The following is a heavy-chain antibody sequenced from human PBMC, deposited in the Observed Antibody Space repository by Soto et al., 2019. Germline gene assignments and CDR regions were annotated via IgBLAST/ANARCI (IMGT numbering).Heavy chain of an antibody. J-gene: IGHJ6*02. CDR1: GFTFSSYG. Sequence: GGSLRLSCAASGFTFSSYGMHWVRQAPGKGLEWVAVISYDGSNKYYADSVKGRFTISRDNSKNTLYLQMNSLRAEDTAVYYCAKDIFRGSGSVDNYGMDVWGQGTTVTVSS. CDR3: AKDIFRGSGSVDNYGMDV. D-gene: IGHD3-10*01. V-gene: IGHV3-30*18. CDR2: ISYDGSNK.